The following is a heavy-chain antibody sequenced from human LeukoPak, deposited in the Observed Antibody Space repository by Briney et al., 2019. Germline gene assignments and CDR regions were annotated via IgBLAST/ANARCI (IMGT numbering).Heavy chain of an antibody. CDR2: IYYSGST. Sequence: PSETLSLTCTVSGGSISSYYWSWIRQPPGKGLEWIGYIYYSGSTNYNPSLKSRVTISVDTSKNQFSLKLSSVTAADTAVYYCASLYCSSTSCYEESENYWGQGTLVTVSS. V-gene: IGHV4-59*01. D-gene: IGHD2-2*01. CDR1: GGSISSYY. CDR3: ASLYCSSTSCYEESENY. J-gene: IGHJ4*02.